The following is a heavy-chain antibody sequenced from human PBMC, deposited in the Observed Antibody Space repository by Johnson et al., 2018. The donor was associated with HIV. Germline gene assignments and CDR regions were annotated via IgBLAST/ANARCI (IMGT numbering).Heavy chain of an antibody. CDR2: INWNGART. V-gene: IGHV3-20*04. Sequence: EVQLVESGGGVVRPGGSLRLSCAAAGFTFDDYGMSWVRQAPGKGLEWVSTINWNGARTGYVDSMKGRFTLSRDNAKNLLYLQMNSLRVEDTAVYYCASGTSGYNYYDSSGYLMDAFDVWGQGTMVTVSS. CDR1: GFTFDDYG. D-gene: IGHD3-22*01. J-gene: IGHJ3*01. CDR3: ASGTSGYNYYDSSGYLMDAFDV.